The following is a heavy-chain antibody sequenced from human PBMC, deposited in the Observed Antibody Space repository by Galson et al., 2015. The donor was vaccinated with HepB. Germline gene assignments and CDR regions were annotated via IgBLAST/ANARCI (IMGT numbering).Heavy chain of an antibody. D-gene: IGHD1-26*01. Sequence: SLRLSCAASGFTFSSYAMSWVRQAPGKGLEWVSDISGSGDSTYYADSLRGRFTISRDNSKNTLYLQMSSLRAEDTAVYYCARYPQWERSYWYFDLWGRGTLVTVSS. V-gene: IGHV3-23*01. J-gene: IGHJ2*01. CDR3: ARYPQWERSYWYFDL. CDR2: ISGSGDST. CDR1: GFTFSSYA.